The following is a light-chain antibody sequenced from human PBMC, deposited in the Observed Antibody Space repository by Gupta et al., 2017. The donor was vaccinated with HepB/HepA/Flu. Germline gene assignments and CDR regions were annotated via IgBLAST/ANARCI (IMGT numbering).Light chain of an antibody. J-gene: IGKJ4*01. CDR2: DAS. Sequence: DIQLTQSPSFLSASVGDRVAITCRASQGSSTYLAWYQQKAGKAPKLLVYDASTLQSGIPSRFSGSGSGTEFTLTISSLQPEDFATYYCQQFSSYPPTFGRGTRLEMK. V-gene: IGKV1-9*01. CDR3: QQFSSYPPT. CDR1: QGSSTY.